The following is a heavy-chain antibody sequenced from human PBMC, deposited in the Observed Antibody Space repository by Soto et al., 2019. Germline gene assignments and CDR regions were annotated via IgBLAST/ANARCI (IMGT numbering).Heavy chain of an antibody. CDR1: GFTFSNVW. D-gene: IGHD2-2*01. CDR3: ATDHYCSSTSCYYFEY. CDR2: IRSKSDGGTT. V-gene: IGHV3-15*01. Sequence: EVQLVESGGGLVKPGGSLRLCCAASGFTFSNVWMSWVRQAPGKGLEWVGRIRSKSDGGTTDYAAPVKGRFTISRDNSKNTLYLQMNSLKTEDTGVYYCATDHYCSSTSCYYFEYWGQGTLVTVSS. J-gene: IGHJ4*02.